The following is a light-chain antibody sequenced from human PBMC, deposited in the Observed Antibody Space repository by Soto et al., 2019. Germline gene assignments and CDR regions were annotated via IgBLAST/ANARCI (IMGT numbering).Light chain of an antibody. CDR2: KAS. J-gene: IGKJ2*01. V-gene: IGKV1-5*03. CDR3: HHYDRFPYT. Sequence: DIQMTQSPSTLSASVGDTVTITCRASQSLSYWLAWYQQKPGHAPKLLIHKASTLESGVPSRFSGSGSGTEFPLSIFFLHPHDFSTFSLHHYDRFPYTFG. CDR1: QSLSYW.